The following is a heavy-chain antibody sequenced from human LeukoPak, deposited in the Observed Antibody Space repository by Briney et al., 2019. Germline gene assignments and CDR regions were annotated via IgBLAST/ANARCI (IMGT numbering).Heavy chain of an antibody. V-gene: IGHV5-51*01. CDR2: ISPGDSAT. Sequence: GESLQISCKGSGYSFTSYWIAWVRQMPGTGLEWMGIISPGDSATRYSPSFQGQVTISAVKSINTAYLQWSSLKASDTAIYYCARRGYPYGNWFDSWGQGILVTVSS. D-gene: IGHD4-17*01. CDR3: ARRGYPYGNWFDS. CDR1: GYSFTSYW. J-gene: IGHJ5*01.